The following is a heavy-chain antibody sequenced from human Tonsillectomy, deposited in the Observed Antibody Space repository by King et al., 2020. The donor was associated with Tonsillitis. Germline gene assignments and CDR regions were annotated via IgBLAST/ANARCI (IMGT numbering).Heavy chain of an antibody. CDR2: IDPSDAYT. CDR1: GYRLSTSW. D-gene: IGHD3/OR15-3a*01. V-gene: IGHV5-10-1*03. J-gene: IGHJ4*03. CDR3: ARIRGWTPGTFEY. Sequence: QLVQSGAEAKKPGESLRISCQGSGYRLSTSWITWGRQMPGGGLQWRGRIDPSDAYTNYSPSFQGHVTISADNSISTAYLQRSSLKASDTAMYYCARIRGWTPGTFEYWGQGTMVTVSS.